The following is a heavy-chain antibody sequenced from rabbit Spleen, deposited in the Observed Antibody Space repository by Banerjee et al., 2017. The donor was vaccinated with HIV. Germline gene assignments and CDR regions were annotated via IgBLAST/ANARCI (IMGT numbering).Heavy chain of an antibody. Sequence: QLEESAGGLVQPGGSLKLSCKASGFTLSSYYMNWVRQAPGKGLEWIGYIDPVFGITYYANWVNGRFSISRENAQNTVFLQMTSLTAADTATYFCARRAIINGYVMDLWGPGTLVTVS. CDR3: ARRAIINGYVMDL. D-gene: IGHD6-1*01. CDR1: GFTLSSYY. CDR2: IDPVFGIT. J-gene: IGHJ6*01. V-gene: IGHV1S7*01.